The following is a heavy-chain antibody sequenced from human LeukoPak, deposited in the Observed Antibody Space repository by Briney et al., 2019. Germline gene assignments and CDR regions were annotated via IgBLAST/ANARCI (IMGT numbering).Heavy chain of an antibody. Sequence: ASVKVSCKASGYTFTGYYMHWVRQAPGQGLEWMGWINPNSGGTSYAQKFQGWVTMTRDTSISTAYMELSRLRSDDTAVYYCARAEARYYDILTGYWGIDYYGMDVWGKGTTVTVSS. V-gene: IGHV1-2*04. CDR1: GYTFTGYY. CDR2: INPNSGGT. CDR3: ARAEARYYDILTGYWGIDYYGMDV. J-gene: IGHJ6*04. D-gene: IGHD3-9*01.